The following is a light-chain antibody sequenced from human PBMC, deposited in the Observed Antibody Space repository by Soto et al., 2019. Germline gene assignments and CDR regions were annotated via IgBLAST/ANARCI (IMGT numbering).Light chain of an antibody. V-gene: IGKV1-5*03. Sequence: DIQMTQSPSTLSASVGDRVTITCRASQSISSWLAWYQQKAGKAPKLLIYKASSLESGVPSRFSGSGSGTEFTLTISSLQPDDFATYYCQQYNSYSLTFGGGTKVDIK. J-gene: IGKJ4*01. CDR1: QSISSW. CDR3: QQYNSYSLT. CDR2: KAS.